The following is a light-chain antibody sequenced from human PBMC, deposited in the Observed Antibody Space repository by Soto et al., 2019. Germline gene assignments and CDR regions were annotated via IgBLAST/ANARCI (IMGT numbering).Light chain of an antibody. J-gene: IGKJ5*01. CDR3: QQSYSYPTT. V-gene: IGKV1-39*01. CDR1: QSISSY. Sequence: DIHMTQSPSSLSASVGDRVTITCRASQSISSYLNWYQHKPGKAPNLLIYAATTLQSGVPSRFSGSGSGTDFTLTISSLQPEDFAAYYCQQSYSYPTTFGQGTRLEIK. CDR2: AAT.